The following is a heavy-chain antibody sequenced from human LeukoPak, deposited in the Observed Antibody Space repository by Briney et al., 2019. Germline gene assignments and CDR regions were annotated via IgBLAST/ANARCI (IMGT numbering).Heavy chain of an antibody. V-gene: IGHV4-39*07. J-gene: IGHJ4*02. CDR1: GGSISSSSYY. Sequence: SETLSLTCTVSGGSISSSSYYWGWIRQPPGKGLEWIGSIYYSGSTYYNPSLKSRVTISVDTSKNQFSLKLSSVTAADTAVYYCARVFYSYGYGHGGVDYWGQGTLVTVSS. D-gene: IGHD5-18*01. CDR3: ARVFYSYGYGHGGVDY. CDR2: IYYSGST.